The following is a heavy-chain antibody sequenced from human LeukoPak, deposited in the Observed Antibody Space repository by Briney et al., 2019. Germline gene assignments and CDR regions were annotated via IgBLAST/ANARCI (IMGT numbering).Heavy chain of an antibody. Sequence: SETLSLTCTVSGGSISSYYWSWIWQPPGKGLEWIGYIYYSGSTNYNPSLKSRVTISVDTSKNQFSLKLSSVTAADTAVYYCARLEGIAAAEDYWGQGTLVTVSS. D-gene: IGHD6-13*01. CDR1: GGSISSYY. CDR2: IYYSGST. V-gene: IGHV4-59*08. CDR3: ARLEGIAAAEDY. J-gene: IGHJ4*02.